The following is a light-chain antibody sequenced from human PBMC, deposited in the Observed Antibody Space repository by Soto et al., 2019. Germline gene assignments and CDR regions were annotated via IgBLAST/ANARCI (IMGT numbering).Light chain of an antibody. CDR3: QQTDSIPYT. V-gene: IGKV1-39*01. Sequence: DIQMTQSPSSLSASVGDRVTITCRASQSISSYLNWYQQKPGKAPKLLIYAASGLQSGVPSRFSGSRSGTDFTLTISSLQPEDFATYYCQQTDSIPYTFGQGTKLEIK. CDR1: QSISSY. CDR2: AAS. J-gene: IGKJ2*01.